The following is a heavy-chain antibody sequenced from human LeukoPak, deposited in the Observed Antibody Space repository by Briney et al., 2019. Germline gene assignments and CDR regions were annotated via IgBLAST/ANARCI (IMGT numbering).Heavy chain of an antibody. CDR3: AKMKQQPDY. J-gene: IGHJ4*02. V-gene: IGHV3-23*01. CDR1: GFTFSSYA. D-gene: IGHD6-13*01. Sequence: SGGSLRLSCAASGFTFSSYAMTWVRQAPGRGLEWLSAISHSGGDTYYADSVKGRFTISRDNSKNTLFLEMNSLRAEDTAVYYCAKMKQQPDYWGQGTLITVSS. CDR2: ISHSGGDT.